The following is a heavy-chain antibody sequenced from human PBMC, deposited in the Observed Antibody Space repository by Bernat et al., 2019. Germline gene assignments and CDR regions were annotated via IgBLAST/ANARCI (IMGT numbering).Heavy chain of an antibody. J-gene: IGHJ4*02. V-gene: IGHV3-30*03. CDR3: ARARLPYYYGSGSPPDY. CDR1: GFTFSSYG. D-gene: IGHD3-10*01. Sequence: QVQLVESGGGVVQPGRSLRLSCAASGFTFSSYGMHWVRQAPGKGLEWVAVISYDGSNKYYADSVKGRFTISRDNSKNTLYLQMNSLRAEDTAVYYCARARLPYYYGSGSPPDYWGQGTLVTVSS. CDR2: ISYDGSNK.